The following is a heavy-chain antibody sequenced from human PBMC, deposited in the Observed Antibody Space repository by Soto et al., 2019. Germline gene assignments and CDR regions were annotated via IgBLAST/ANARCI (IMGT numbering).Heavy chain of an antibody. CDR3: ARVENSFGGMDV. V-gene: IGHV3-7*05. CDR2: IKEDGSEK. Sequence: VQLVESGGGLVQPGGSLRLSCVVSGFTFGRHWMSWVRQAPGKGLAWVANIKEDGSEKNTVDSLKGRFTISRDNAGNSVYLQMSSLRAEDTAVYYCARVENSFGGMDVWGQGTTVIVS. J-gene: IGHJ6*02. D-gene: IGHD3-16*01. CDR1: GFTFGRHW.